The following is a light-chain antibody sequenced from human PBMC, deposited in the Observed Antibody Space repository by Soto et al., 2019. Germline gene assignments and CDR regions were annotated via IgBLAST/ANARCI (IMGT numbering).Light chain of an antibody. Sequence: QSALTQPASVSGSPGQSITISCTGTSSDVGGYNYVSWYLQHPGKAPKLIIYEVSHRPSGVSDRFSGSKSGNTASLTISGLQAEDEADYYCISYTTSSTLVVFGGGTKLTVL. V-gene: IGLV2-14*01. CDR1: SSDVGGYNY. CDR3: ISYTTSSTLVV. CDR2: EVS. J-gene: IGLJ2*01.